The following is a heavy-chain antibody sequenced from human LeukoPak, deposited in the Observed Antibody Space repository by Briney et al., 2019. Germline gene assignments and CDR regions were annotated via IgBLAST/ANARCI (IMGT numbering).Heavy chain of an antibody. CDR1: GFTFSSYW. CDR2: IKQDGSEK. J-gene: IGHJ3*02. V-gene: IGHV3-7*01. Sequence: GGSLRLSCAASGFTFSSYWMSWVRQAPGKGLEWVANIKQDGSEKYYVDSAKGRFTISRDNAKNSLYLQMNSLRAEDTAVYYCARYKTSSYDAFDIWGQGTMVTVSS. D-gene: IGHD1-14*01. CDR3: ARYKTSSYDAFDI.